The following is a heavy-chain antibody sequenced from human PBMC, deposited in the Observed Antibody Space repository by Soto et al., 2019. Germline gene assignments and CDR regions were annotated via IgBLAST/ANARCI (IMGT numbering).Heavy chain of an antibody. J-gene: IGHJ6*02. D-gene: IGHD3-3*01. Sequence: QMQLVQSGAEVKKPGASVKVSCKASGYTFTSYQMRWVRQAPGQGLEWMGIINPSGGRITYAPRFQGRVMMTRDTSTNTVYMELRSLRSEDTAVYYCARDGPPTTTGVGPSYTMDVWGQGTTVTVS. V-gene: IGHV1-46*01. CDR1: GYTFTSYQ. CDR3: ARDGPPTTTGVGPSYTMDV. CDR2: INPSGGRI.